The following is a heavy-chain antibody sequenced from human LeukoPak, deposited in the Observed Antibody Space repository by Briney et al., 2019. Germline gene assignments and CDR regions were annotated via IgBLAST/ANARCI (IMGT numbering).Heavy chain of an antibody. CDR1: GGSISSGDYY. CDR3: ARYVSLYSYGPYFDY. J-gene: IGHJ4*02. CDR2: IYYSGST. Sequence: SETLSLTCTVSGGSISSGDYYWSWIRQPPGKGLEWIGYIYYSGSTYYNPSLKSRVTISVDTSKNQFSLKLSSVTAADTAVYYCARYVSLYSYGPYFDYWGQGTLVTVSS. V-gene: IGHV4-30-4*01. D-gene: IGHD5-18*01.